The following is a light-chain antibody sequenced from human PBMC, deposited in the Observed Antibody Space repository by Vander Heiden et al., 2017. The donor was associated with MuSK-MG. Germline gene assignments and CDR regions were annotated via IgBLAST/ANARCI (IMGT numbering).Light chain of an antibody. J-gene: IGKJ4*01. CDR3: QQRSKFVT. CDR1: QRVSSY. CDR2: DAS. V-gene: IGKV3-11*01. Sequence: EIVLTQSPATLSLSPGERATLSCRASQRVSSYLAWYQQKPGQAPRLLIYDASNRATGIPARFSGSGAGTDFSLTISSLEPEDFAVYYWQQRSKFVTFGGGTKVEIK.